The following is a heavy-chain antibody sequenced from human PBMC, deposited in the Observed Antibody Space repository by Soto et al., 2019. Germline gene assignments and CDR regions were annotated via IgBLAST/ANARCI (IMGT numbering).Heavy chain of an antibody. CDR2: VSYLGSEK. CDR1: GFTFKNYG. Sequence: QVQLVESGGGVVQPGNSLRLSCAASGFTFKNYGIHWVRQSPGKGLEWVALVSYLGSEKYYIDSVKGRFSVSRDNSKNKVYLQIFSLTPEDTAFYYCATDRLLRTYYFDSWGQGTRVTVSS. V-gene: IGHV3-30*03. J-gene: IGHJ4*02. CDR3: ATDRLLRTYYFDS. D-gene: IGHD2-15*01.